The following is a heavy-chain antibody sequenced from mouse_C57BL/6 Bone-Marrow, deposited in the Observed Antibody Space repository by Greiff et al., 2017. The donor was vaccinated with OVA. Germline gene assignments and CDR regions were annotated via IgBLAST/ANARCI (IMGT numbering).Heavy chain of an antibody. V-gene: IGHV1-69*01. J-gene: IGHJ3*01. CDR3: ARGGYGRAFAY. CDR1: GYTFTSYW. Sequence: QVQLQQPGAELVMPGASVKLSCKASGYTFTSYWMHWVKQRPGQGLEWIGEIDPSASYTNYNQKFKGKSTLTVDRSSSTAYRQLISLTYEASAVYCCARGGYGRAFAYWGQGTLVTVSA. D-gene: IGHD2-2*01. CDR2: IDPSASYT.